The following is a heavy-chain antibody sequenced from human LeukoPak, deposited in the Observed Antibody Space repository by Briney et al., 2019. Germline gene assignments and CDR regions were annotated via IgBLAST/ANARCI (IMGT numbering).Heavy chain of an antibody. CDR2: INSDGCST. Sequence: GGSLRLSCAASGFTFSSYWMHWVRQAPGKGLVWVSRINSDGCSTSYADSVKGRFTISRDNAKNTLYLQMNSPRVEDTAVYYCAREGEDLSSGDEYDAFDIWGQGTMVTVSS. V-gene: IGHV3-74*01. CDR3: AREGEDLSSGDEYDAFDI. J-gene: IGHJ3*02. D-gene: IGHD2-15*01. CDR1: GFTFSSYW.